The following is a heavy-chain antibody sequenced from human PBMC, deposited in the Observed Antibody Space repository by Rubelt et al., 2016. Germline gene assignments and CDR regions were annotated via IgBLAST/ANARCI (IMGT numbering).Heavy chain of an antibody. D-gene: IGHD3-16*02. CDR2: IGTAGDA. CDR1: GFSFINYD. Sequence: EVQLVESGGGLVQPGGSLKLSCAVSGFSFINYDMHWVRQPTGKGLEWVSAIGTAGDAYYPGSVQGRFTISRDNSKNMLFLQRNSLRVEDTGIYYGASRYHYGMDVWGQGTTVTVSS. V-gene: IGHV3-13*01. CDR3: ASRYHYGMDV. J-gene: IGHJ6*02.